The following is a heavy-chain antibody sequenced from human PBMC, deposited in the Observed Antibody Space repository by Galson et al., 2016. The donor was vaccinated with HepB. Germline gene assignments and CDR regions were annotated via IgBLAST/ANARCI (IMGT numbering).Heavy chain of an antibody. CDR1: GDSVSSNSAA. CDR2: TYYRSKWYT. CDR3: ARDPPVSNSIFDM. D-gene: IGHD4-23*01. Sequence: CAISGDSVSSNSAAWNWIRQSPSRGLEWLGRTYYRSKWYTDYAVSVKSRITVNPDTSKNQFSLQLNSVTPEDTAVYYSARDPPVSNSIFDMWGQGTMVTVSS. V-gene: IGHV6-1*01. J-gene: IGHJ3*02.